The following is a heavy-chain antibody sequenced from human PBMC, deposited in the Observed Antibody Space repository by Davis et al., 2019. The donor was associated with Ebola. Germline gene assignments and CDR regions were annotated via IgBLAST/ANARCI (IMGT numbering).Heavy chain of an antibody. Sequence: GESLKISCAASGFTFSSYWMSWVRQAPGKGLEWVANIKQGGDEKYYVDSVKGRFIISRDDAKNTLYLQMNSLRAEDTAVYYCATGFSSSSHSSFGNWGQGTLVTVSS. J-gene: IGHJ4*02. D-gene: IGHD6-6*01. CDR1: GFTFSSYW. CDR3: ATGFSSSSHSSFGN. CDR2: IKQGGDEK. V-gene: IGHV3-7*01.